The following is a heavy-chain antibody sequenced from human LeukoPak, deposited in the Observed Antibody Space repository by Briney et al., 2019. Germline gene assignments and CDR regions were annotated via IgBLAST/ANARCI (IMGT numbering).Heavy chain of an antibody. D-gene: IGHD6-13*01. CDR2: INPNSGGT. CDR1: GYTFTGYY. J-gene: IGHJ4*02. Sequence: VASVKVSCKASGYTFTGYYMHWVRQAPGQGLEWMGWINPNSGGTNYAQKFQGRVTMTRDTSISTAYMELSRLRSDDTAVYYCARTYSSSHQLWGYWGQGTLVTVSS. V-gene: IGHV1-2*02. CDR3: ARTYSSSHQLWGY.